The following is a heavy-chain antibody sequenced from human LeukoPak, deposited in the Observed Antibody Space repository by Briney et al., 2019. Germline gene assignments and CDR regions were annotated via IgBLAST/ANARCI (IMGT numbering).Heavy chain of an antibody. CDR2: IYSSGST. V-gene: IGHV4-59*01. D-gene: IGHD4-23*01. CDR1: GGSISVSY. CDR3: ARGDYGGNSLSLDY. Sequence: PSETLSLTCTVSGGSISVSYWSWIRQPPGKGLEWIGYIYSSGSTNYNPSLKSRLIMSVDTSKNQFSLNLSSVTAADTAVYYCARGDYGGNSLSLDYWGQGALVTVSS. J-gene: IGHJ4*02.